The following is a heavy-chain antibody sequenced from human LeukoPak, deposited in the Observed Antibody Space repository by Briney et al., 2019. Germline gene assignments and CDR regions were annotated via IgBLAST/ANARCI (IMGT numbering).Heavy chain of an antibody. J-gene: IGHJ4*02. D-gene: IGHD3-22*01. CDR3: ARGRSGYYFDF. V-gene: IGHV3-48*02. CDR2: ISSTSTST. CDR1: GFTFSSVS. Sequence: PGGSLRLSCAASGFTFSSVSMNWVRQAPGKGLEGVSYISSTSTSTYYADSAKGRFTISRDNAQNSLYLQMNSLGDDDTAVYYCARGRSGYYFDFWGQGTLDTVSS.